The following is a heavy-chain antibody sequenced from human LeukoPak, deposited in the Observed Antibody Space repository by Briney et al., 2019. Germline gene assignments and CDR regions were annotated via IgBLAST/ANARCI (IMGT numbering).Heavy chain of an antibody. D-gene: IGHD4/OR15-4a*01. CDR1: GYTFTRYG. Sequence: ASVKVSCKASGYTFTRYGVNWVRQAPGQGLEWMGWINPKTGNPTYAQAFPGRFVFSLDTSVSTAYLQISSLKAEDTAVYYCARNDDYKGDAFDIWGQGTMVTVSS. CDR3: ARNDDYKGDAFDI. V-gene: IGHV7-4-1*02. J-gene: IGHJ3*02. CDR2: INPKTGNP.